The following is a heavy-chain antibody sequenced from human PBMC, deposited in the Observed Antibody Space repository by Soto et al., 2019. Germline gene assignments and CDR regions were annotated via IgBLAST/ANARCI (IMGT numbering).Heavy chain of an antibody. CDR1: GGTFSSYA. J-gene: IGHJ4*02. V-gene: IGHV1-69*06. Sequence: QVQLVQSGAEVKKPGSSVKVSCKASGGTFSSYAISWVRQAPGQGLEWMGGIIPIFGTANYAQKFQGRVTITADKSTSTAYMELSSLRSEDTAVYYCARDLKAHRYYGSGSYYAYWGQGTLVTVSS. CDR2: IIPIFGTA. D-gene: IGHD3-10*01. CDR3: ARDLKAHRYYGSGSYYAY.